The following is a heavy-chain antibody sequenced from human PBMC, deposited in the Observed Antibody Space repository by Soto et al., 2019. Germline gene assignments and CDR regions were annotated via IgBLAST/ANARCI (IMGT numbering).Heavy chain of an antibody. D-gene: IGHD3-16*01. V-gene: IGHV1-3*05. J-gene: IGHJ4*02. Sequence: QVQLVQSGAEEKKPGASVKVSCKASGYTFTSYAMHWVRQAPGQRLEWMGWINAGNGNTKYSQKFQGRVTITRDTSASTVEMGVSRLRTGDKGVDYCARRIGGVACLAHWGQGTLV. CDR1: GYTFTSYA. CDR2: INAGNGNT. CDR3: ARRIGGVACLAH.